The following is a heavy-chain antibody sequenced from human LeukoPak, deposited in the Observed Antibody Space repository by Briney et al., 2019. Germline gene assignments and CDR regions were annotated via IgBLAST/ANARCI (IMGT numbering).Heavy chain of an antibody. V-gene: IGHV3-53*01. CDR1: GFTVSSNY. D-gene: IGHD3-16*01. CDR3: ARRGSYLSAFDI. J-gene: IGHJ3*02. Sequence: PGGSLRLSCAASGFTVSSNYMSWVRQAPGKGLEWVSIIYSGGSTFYADSVKGRFTISSDNYKNTPYLQLNSRRAEDTAVYYCARRGSYLSAFDIWGQGTMVTVSS. CDR2: IYSGGST.